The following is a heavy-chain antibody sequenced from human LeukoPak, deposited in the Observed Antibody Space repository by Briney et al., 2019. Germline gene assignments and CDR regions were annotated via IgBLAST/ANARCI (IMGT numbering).Heavy chain of an antibody. CDR2: ISSSGGST. V-gene: IGHV3-23*01. Sequence: GGSLRLSCAASGFTFSSYAMNWVRQAPGKGLEWVSSISSSGGSTYYADSVKGRFTISRDNSKNTLYLQMNSLRAEDTAVYYCARIPGGYCSSTNCYGVDYWGQGTLVTVSS. J-gene: IGHJ4*02. D-gene: IGHD2-2*01. CDR3: ARIPGGYCSSTNCYGVDY. CDR1: GFTFSSYA.